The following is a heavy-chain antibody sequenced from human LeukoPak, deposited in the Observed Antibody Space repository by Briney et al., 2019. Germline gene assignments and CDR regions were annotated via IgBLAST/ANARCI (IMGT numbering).Heavy chain of an antibody. J-gene: IGHJ4*02. Sequence: SETLSLTCTVSGCSISSYYWSWIRQPPGKGLEWMGYIYYSGSTNYNPSLKSRVTISVDTSTTQFPLKLSCVTAADTAVHYCATKRAHYFDYWGKGTLVTVSS. CDR2: IYYSGST. CDR1: GCSISSYY. CDR3: ATKRAHYFDY. V-gene: IGHV4-59*01.